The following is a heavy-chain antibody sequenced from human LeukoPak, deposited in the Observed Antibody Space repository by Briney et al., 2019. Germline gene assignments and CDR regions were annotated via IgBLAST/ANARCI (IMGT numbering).Heavy chain of an antibody. CDR3: ARDVTGARYYFDY. CDR2: IRGSGGST. V-gene: IGHV3-23*01. D-gene: IGHD7-27*01. J-gene: IGHJ4*02. Sequence: GGSLRLSCAASGFTFSSYAMIWVRQAPGKGLEWVSAIRGSGGSTYYADSVKDRFTISRDNSKNTLYLQMNSLRAEDTAVYYCARDVTGARYYFDYWGQGTLVTVSS. CDR1: GFTFSSYA.